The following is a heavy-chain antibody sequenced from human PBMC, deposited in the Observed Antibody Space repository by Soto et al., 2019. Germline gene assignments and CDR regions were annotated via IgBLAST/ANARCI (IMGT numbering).Heavy chain of an antibody. CDR3: ARERPDGCRLDP. Sequence: QVQLQESGPGLVKPSQTLSLTCTVSGGSISSGDYYWSWIRQLPGKGLEWIGYIYYSGSTYYNPSLKSRVTISVDTSKNQFSLKLNSVTAADTAVYYCARERPDGCRLDPWGQGTLVTVSS. J-gene: IGHJ5*02. D-gene: IGHD6-19*01. CDR2: IYYSGST. V-gene: IGHV4-30-4*01. CDR1: GGSISSGDYY.